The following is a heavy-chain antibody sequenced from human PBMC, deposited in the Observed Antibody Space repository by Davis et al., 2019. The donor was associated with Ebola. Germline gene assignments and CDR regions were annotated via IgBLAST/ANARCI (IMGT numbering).Heavy chain of an antibody. CDR1: GVTFNTYA. CDR3: ARDPFGQYDSSGYEDY. CDR2: IVPILGIT. V-gene: IGHV1-69*04. D-gene: IGHD3-22*01. Sequence: AASVKVSCKASGVTFNTYAITWVRQAPGQGLEWMGKIVPILGITNYAQKFQGRVTITADKSTSTAYMELSSLRSEDTAVYYCARDPFGQYDSSGYEDYWGQGTLVTVSS. J-gene: IGHJ4*02.